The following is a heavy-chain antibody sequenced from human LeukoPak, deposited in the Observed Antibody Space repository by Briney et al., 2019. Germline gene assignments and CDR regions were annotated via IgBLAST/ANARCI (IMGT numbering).Heavy chain of an antibody. D-gene: IGHD5-12*01. CDR1: GGSISSHY. V-gene: IGHV4-59*11. CDR2: IYYSGST. J-gene: IGHJ4*02. CDR3: ARETLNSGYAY. Sequence: SETLSLTCTVSGGSISSHYWSWIRQPPGKGLEWIGYIYYSGSTNYNPSLKSRVTISVDTSKNQFSLKLSSVTAADTAVYYCARETLNSGYAYWGQGTLVTVSS.